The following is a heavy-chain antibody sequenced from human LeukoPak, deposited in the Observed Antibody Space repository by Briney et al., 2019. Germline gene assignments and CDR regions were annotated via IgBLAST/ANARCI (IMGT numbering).Heavy chain of an antibody. V-gene: IGHV3-21*01. CDR1: GLTFSTYS. Sequence: GGSLRLSCAASGLTFSTYSMNWVRQAPGKGLEWVSSISSSTKYIHYADSVKGRFTMSRDNAKNSLHLQMNSLRVEDTAVYYCARSKTIQLDAMGVWGTGTTVTVSS. J-gene: IGHJ6*04. CDR2: ISSSTKYI. D-gene: IGHD5-18*01. CDR3: ARSKTIQLDAMGV.